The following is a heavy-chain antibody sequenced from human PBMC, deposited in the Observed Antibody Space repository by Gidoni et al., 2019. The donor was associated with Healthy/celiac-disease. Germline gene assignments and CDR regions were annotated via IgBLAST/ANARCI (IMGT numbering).Heavy chain of an antibody. CDR2: IYYSGST. D-gene: IGHD3-10*01. CDR3: ARQARDYYGSGVDY. J-gene: IGHJ4*02. CDR1: GGPISSSSYY. V-gene: IGHV4-39*01. Sequence: QLQLQESGPGLVKPSETLSLTCTVSGGPISSSSYYWGWIRQPPGKGLEWIGSIYYSGSTYYNPSLKSRVTISVDTSKNQFSLKLSSVTAADTAVYYCARQARDYYGSGVDYWGQGTLVTVSS.